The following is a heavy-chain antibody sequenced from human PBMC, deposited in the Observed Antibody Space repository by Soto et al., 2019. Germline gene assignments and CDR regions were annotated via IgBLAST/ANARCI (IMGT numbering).Heavy chain of an antibody. V-gene: IGHV4-34*01. D-gene: IGHD3-10*01. CDR3: ARNHPTSYYYGSGSYPNWFGP. J-gene: IGHJ5*02. CDR1: GGSFSGYY. CDR2: INHSGST. Sequence: PSETLSLTCAVYGGSFSGYYWSWIRQPPGKGLEWIGEINHSGSTNYNPSLKSRVTISVDTSKNQFSLKLSSVTAADTAVYYCARNHPTSYYYGSGSYPNWFGPWGQGTLVT.